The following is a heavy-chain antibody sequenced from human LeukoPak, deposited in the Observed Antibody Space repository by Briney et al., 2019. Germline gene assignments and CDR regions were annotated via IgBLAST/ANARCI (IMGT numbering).Heavy chain of an antibody. V-gene: IGHV4-38-2*02. Sequence: KPSETLSLTCTVSGYSISSGYYWGWIRQPPGKGLEWIGSIYHSGSTYYNPSLKSRVTISVDTSKNQFSLKLSSVTAADTAVYYCATTFGELLLNWFDPWGQGTLVTVSS. CDR2: IYHSGST. CDR1: GYSISSGYY. J-gene: IGHJ5*02. CDR3: ATTFGELLLNWFDP. D-gene: IGHD3-10*01.